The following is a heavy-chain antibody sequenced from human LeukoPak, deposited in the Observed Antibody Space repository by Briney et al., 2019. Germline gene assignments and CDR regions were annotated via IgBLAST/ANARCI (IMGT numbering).Heavy chain of an antibody. CDR2: IYSGGST. V-gene: IGHV3-66*01. D-gene: IGHD6-13*01. J-gene: IGHJ4*02. Sequence: GGSLRLSCAASGFTFSTYNMNWVRQAPGKGLEWVSVIYSGGSTYYADSVKGRFTISRDNSKNTLYLQMNSLRAEDTAVYYCAGGARRQQPFDYWGQGTLVTVSS. CDR3: AGGARRQQPFDY. CDR1: GFTFSTYN.